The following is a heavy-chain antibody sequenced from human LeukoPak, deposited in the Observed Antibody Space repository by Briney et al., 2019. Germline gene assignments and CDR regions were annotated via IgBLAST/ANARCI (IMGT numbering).Heavy chain of an antibody. V-gene: IGHV3-21*04. CDR2: ISSSSSYI. J-gene: IGHJ5*02. Sequence: GSLRLSCAASGFTFRSYSMNWVRQPPGKGLEWVSSISSSSSYIYYADSVKGRFTISRDNAKNSLYLQMNSLRAEDTAVYYCARVQTADTIFGVVTDWFDPWGQGTLVTVSS. CDR1: GFTFRSYS. CDR3: ARVQTADTIFGVVTDWFDP. D-gene: IGHD3-3*01.